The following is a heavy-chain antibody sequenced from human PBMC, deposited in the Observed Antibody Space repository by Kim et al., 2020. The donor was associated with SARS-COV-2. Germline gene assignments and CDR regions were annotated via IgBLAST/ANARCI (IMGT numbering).Heavy chain of an antibody. V-gene: IGHV3-23*01. J-gene: IGHJ1*01. CDR3: AKDDSAMVKTYEYFQH. Sequence: SGKGSCTISRDNSKNTVYLQMNSLSAEDKAVYYCAKDDSAMVKTYEYFQHWGQGTLVTVSS. D-gene: IGHD5-18*01.